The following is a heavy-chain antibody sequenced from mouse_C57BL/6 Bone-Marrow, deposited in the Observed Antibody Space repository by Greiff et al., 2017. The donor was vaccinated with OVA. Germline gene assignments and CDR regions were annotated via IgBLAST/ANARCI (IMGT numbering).Heavy chain of an antibody. V-gene: IGHV5-9*01. Sequence: EVQRVESGGGLVKPGGSLKLSCAASGFTFSSYTMSWVRQTPEKRLEWVATISGGGGNTYYPDSVKGRFTISRDNAKNTLYLQMSSQRSEDTALYYCARHYSNPFAYWGQGTLVTVSA. CDR1: GFTFSSYT. J-gene: IGHJ3*01. CDR3: ARHYSNPFAY. D-gene: IGHD2-5*01. CDR2: ISGGGGNT.